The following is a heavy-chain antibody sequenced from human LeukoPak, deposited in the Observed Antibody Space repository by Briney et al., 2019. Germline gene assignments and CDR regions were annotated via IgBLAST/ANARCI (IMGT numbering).Heavy chain of an antibody. J-gene: IGHJ4*02. CDR2: INPNSGGT. CDR3: AREVAYYDSSEIPGDY. V-gene: IGHV1-2*02. CDR1: GYTFTGYY. D-gene: IGHD3-22*01. Sequence: ASVKVSCKASGYTFTGYYMHWVRQAPGQGLEWMGWINPNSGGTNYAQKFQGRVTMTRDTSISTAYMELSRLRSGDTAVYYCAREVAYYDSSEIPGDYWGQGTLVTVSS.